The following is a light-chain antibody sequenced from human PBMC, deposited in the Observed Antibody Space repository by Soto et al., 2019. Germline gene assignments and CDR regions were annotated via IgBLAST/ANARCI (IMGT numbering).Light chain of an antibody. CDR2: GAS. CDR1: QNIGTN. CDR3: QQDYNWPPWT. Sequence: XRLMTQSPSTLSVSPGARSIRSCRSSQNIGTNLVWYQQKPGQAPSSLIYGASTRATGVPARFSGSGSGTHLTITVRSLQSEDFAVYYCQQDYNWPPWTFGLGTKVDIK. V-gene: IGKV3-15*01. J-gene: IGKJ1*01.